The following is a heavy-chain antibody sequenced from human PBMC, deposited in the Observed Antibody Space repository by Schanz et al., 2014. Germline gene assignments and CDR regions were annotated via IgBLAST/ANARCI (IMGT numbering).Heavy chain of an antibody. CDR3: AKDKQGSRSDDS. D-gene: IGHD2-15*01. J-gene: IGHJ5*01. V-gene: IGHV3-33*06. Sequence: QVQLAESGGGVVQPGRSLRLSCAASGFAFNNYGMHWVRQAPGKGLEWVAIIWYDGNNKKYADSVKGRFTISRDNSKNTLYLEMNRLRVDDTAVYYCAKDKQGSRSDDSWGQGTLVTVSS. CDR2: IWYDGNNK. CDR1: GFAFNNYG.